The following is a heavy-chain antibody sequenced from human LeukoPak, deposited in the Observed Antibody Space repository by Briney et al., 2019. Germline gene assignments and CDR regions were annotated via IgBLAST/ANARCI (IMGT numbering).Heavy chain of an antibody. CDR3: ARGWVAGTSETTLFDY. J-gene: IGHJ4*02. CDR2: ISSSSSYI. D-gene: IGHD6-19*01. Sequence: KPGGSLRLSCAASGFTFSSYSMNWVRQAPGKGLEWVSSISSSSSYIYYADSVKGRFTISRDNAKNSLYLQMNSLRAEDTAVYYCARGWVAGTSETTLFDYWGQGTLVTVSS. V-gene: IGHV3-21*01. CDR1: GFTFSSYS.